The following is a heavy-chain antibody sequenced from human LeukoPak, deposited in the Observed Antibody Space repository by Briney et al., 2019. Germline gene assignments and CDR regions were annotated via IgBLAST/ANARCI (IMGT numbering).Heavy chain of an antibody. V-gene: IGHV3-53*01. D-gene: IGHD2-2*01. CDR1: GFTVSSNY. J-gene: IGHJ6*02. CDR3: ARDTSGYYAMDV. CDR2: VYGGGGT. Sequence: TGGSLILSCAASGFTVSSNYMSWVRQAPGKGLEWVSVVYGGGGTYYADSVAGRFTISRDNSKNTVYLQMNSLRAEDTAVYYCARDTSGYYAMDVWGQGTTVTVSS.